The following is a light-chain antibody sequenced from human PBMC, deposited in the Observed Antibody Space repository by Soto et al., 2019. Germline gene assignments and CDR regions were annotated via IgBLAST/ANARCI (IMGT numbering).Light chain of an antibody. CDR1: SSYVGGYNY. J-gene: IGLJ1*01. V-gene: IGLV2-14*01. CDR2: EVT. CDR3: SAYTITRTYI. Sequence: PGQSVTISCTGTSSYVGGYNYVSWYQQHPDKASICMIYEVTHRPSGVSHRFSGSKSGNTASVSTSGLQAEDEADYYCSAYTITRTYIFGTGTKV.